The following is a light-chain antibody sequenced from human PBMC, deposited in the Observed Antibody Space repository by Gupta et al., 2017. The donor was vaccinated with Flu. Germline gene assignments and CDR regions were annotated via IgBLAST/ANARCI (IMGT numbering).Light chain of an antibody. CDR2: EIT. CDR1: SSDIGDYNL. V-gene: IGLV2-14*01. Sequence: QSALTQPASVSGSPGQSITISCTGTSSDIGDYNLVSWYQQHPGKAPKLIIYEITKRPPGGSPHFSCSKSGDTASLTIARLQAEDEADYYCSAYTTSSTGVFGTGTKVTVL. J-gene: IGLJ1*01. CDR3: SAYTTSSTGV.